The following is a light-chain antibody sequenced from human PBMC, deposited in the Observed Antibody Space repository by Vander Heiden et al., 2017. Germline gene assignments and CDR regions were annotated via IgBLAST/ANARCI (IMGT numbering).Light chain of an antibody. V-gene: IGKV2-30*02. CDR2: KVS. Sequence: DVVMTQSPRSLPVTLGQPASISCRSSQSLVHSDGHTYLNWFQQRPGQSPRRLISKVSNRDSGVPDRCSGSGSGTDFTLKISRVEAEDVGVYYCMQGTHWPRTFGQGTKLEMK. CDR3: MQGTHWPRT. J-gene: IGKJ2*01. CDR1: QSLVHSDGHTY.